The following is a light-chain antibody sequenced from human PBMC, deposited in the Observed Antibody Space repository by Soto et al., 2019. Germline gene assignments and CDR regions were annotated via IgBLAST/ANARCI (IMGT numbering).Light chain of an antibody. CDR1: QSVNSNY. V-gene: IGKV3-20*01. J-gene: IGKJ3*01. Sequence: EIVLTQSPGTLSLSPGERATPSCRASQSVNSNYLAWYQHQPGQAPRLLIFGASYRATGIPDRFSGSGSGTDFTLTISRLEPEDFAVYYCQHYDTSPPEFTFGPGTKVDIK. CDR2: GAS. CDR3: QHYDTSPPEFT.